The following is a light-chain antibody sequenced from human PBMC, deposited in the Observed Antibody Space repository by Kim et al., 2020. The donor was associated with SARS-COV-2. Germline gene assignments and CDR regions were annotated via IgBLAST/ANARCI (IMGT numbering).Light chain of an antibody. CDR3: AVWDDSLRGVV. CDR1: RSNIGSNT. CDR2: SNY. Sequence: QSALTQPPSTSGTPGQRVAISCSGSRSNIGSNTVSWFQQLPGTAPKLLIYSNYQRSSGVPDRFSGSTSGTSASLAISGLQPEDEAEYHCAVWDDSLRGVVFGGGTQLTVL. V-gene: IGLV1-44*01. J-gene: IGLJ3*02.